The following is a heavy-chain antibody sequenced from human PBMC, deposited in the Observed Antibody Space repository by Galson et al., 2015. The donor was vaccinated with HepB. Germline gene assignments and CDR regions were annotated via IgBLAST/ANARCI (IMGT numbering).Heavy chain of an antibody. J-gene: IGHJ4*02. V-gene: IGHV1-69*04. CDR1: GYTFTSYG. Sequence: SVKVSCKASGYTFTSYGISWVRQAPGQGLEWMGRIIPILGIANYAQKFQGRVTITADKSTSTAYMELSSLRSEDTAVYYCARDDFGSGSYLFDYWGQGTLVTVSS. CDR2: IIPILGIA. D-gene: IGHD3-10*01. CDR3: ARDDFGSGSYLFDY.